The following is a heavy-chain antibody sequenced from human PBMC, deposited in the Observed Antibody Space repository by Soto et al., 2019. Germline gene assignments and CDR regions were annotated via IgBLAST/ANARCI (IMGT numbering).Heavy chain of an antibody. J-gene: IGHJ6*02. CDR2: IIPIFGTA. D-gene: IGHD1-7*01. Sequence: QVQLVQSGAEVKKPGSSVKVSCKASEGTFSSYAISWVRQAPGQGLEWMGGIIPIFGTANYAQKFQGRVTITADESTSTAYMELSSLRSEDTAVYYCAREGADNWNYVGGYYYGMDVWGQGTTVTVSS. CDR3: AREGADNWNYVGGYYYGMDV. CDR1: EGTFSSYA. V-gene: IGHV1-69*12.